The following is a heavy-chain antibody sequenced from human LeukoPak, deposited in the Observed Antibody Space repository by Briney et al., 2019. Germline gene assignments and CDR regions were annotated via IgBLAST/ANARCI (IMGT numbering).Heavy chain of an antibody. Sequence: PSETLSLTCTVSGGSISSYYWSWIRQPAGKGLEWIGRIYTSGSPNYNPSLKSRVTMSIDTSKNEFSLTLTSVTAADTAVYYCATENLEWLLYERNRDLDYWGQGIQVTVSS. D-gene: IGHD3-3*01. V-gene: IGHV4-4*07. CDR1: GGSISSYY. CDR3: ATENLEWLLYERNRDLDY. J-gene: IGHJ4*02. CDR2: IYTSGSP.